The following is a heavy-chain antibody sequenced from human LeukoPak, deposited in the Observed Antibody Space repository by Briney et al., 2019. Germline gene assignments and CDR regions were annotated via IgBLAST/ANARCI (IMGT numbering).Heavy chain of an antibody. Sequence: GGSLRLSCAASGFTFSSYAMSWVRQAPGKGLEWVSAISGSGGSTYYADSVKGRFTISRDNSKNTLYLQMNSLRAEDPAVYYCASSTRAVAGNFDYWGQGTLVTVSS. CDR1: GFTFSSYA. CDR3: ASSTRAVAGNFDY. CDR2: ISGSGGST. J-gene: IGHJ4*02. D-gene: IGHD6-19*01. V-gene: IGHV3-23*01.